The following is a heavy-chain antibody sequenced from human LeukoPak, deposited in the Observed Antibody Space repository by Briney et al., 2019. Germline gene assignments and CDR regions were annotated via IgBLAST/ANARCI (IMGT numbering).Heavy chain of an antibody. Sequence: SETLSLTCAVYGGSFSGYYWSWIRQPPGKGLEWIGEINHSGSTSYNPSLKSRVTISVDTSKNQFSLKLSSVTAADTAVYYCAREILWFGESAFDYWGQGTLVTVSS. CDR2: INHSGST. J-gene: IGHJ4*02. CDR1: GGSFSGYY. CDR3: AREILWFGESAFDY. V-gene: IGHV4-34*01. D-gene: IGHD3-10*01.